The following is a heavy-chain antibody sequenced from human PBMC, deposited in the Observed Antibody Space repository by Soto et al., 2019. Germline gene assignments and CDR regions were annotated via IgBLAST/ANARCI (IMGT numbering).Heavy chain of an antibody. Sequence: QVQLVQSGAEVKKPGASVKVSCKASGYTFTSYAMHWVRQAPGQRLEWMGWINAGNGNTKYSQKFQGRVTITRDTSASTAYMELSSLRSEDTAVYYCARGSLGRGYYDSSGYYYVGGWYFDYWGQGTLVTVSS. CDR1: GYTFTSYA. V-gene: IGHV1-3*01. J-gene: IGHJ4*02. D-gene: IGHD3-22*01. CDR3: ARGSLGRGYYDSSGYYYVGGWYFDY. CDR2: INAGNGNT.